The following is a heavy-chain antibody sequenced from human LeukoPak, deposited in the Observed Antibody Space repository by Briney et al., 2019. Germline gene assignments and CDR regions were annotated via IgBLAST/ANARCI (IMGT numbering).Heavy chain of an antibody. D-gene: IGHD1-1*01. CDR2: IGISSGNT. Sequence: KPGGSLRLSCAASGFPFSEYSMNWVRQAPGKGLEWNSYIGISSGNTKYADSVKGRFTVSADNARNSLYLQMNSLRVEDTAVYYCARDHNYAFDNWGQGTLVTVSS. V-gene: IGHV3-11*06. J-gene: IGHJ4*02. CDR3: ARDHNYAFDN. CDR1: GFPFSEYS.